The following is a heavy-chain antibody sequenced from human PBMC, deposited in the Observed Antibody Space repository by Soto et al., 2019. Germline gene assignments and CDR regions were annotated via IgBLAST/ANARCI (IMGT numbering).Heavy chain of an antibody. CDR1: RLSVNNYA. J-gene: IGHJ4*02. V-gene: IGHV3-23*01. CDR3: ATRSVASASQY. D-gene: IGHD5-12*01. CDR2: TSNSGGTT. Sequence: LASASWRLSVNNYAVSWSLQAPGKGLEWVSSTSNSGGTTYYADSVSGRFTVSRENSRNTLYVQMHSLRAEDTAIYYSATRSVASASQYRGQRTLVTVSS.